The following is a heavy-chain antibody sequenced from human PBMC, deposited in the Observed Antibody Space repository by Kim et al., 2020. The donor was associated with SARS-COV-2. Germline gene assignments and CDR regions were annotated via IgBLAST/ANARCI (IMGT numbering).Heavy chain of an antibody. Sequence: GGSLRLSCAASGFTFSNAWMSWVRQAPGKGLEWVGRIKSKTDGGTTDYAAPVKGRFTISRDDSKNTLYLQMNSLKTEDTAVYYCTTDHIALRYFDCLGTYYGMDVWGQGTTVTVSS. D-gene: IGHD3-9*01. CDR3: TTDHIALRYFDCLGTYYGMDV. CDR2: IKSKTDGGTT. CDR1: GFTFSNAW. J-gene: IGHJ6*02. V-gene: IGHV3-15*01.